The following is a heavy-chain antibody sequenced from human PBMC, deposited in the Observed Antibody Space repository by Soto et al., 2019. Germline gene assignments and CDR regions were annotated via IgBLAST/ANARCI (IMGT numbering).Heavy chain of an antibody. J-gene: IGHJ3*02. CDR3: AKGGYYSLFDI. Sequence: EMQLLESGGGLVQPGGSLRLSCVASGFPFSSYAMSWVRQTPGKGLEWVSGISGSGGRTYYADSVKGRFTISRDNSHNTLLPQIHIPRAEDTAVYFCAKGGYYSLFDIWGQGTMVTVSA. CDR1: GFPFSSYA. D-gene: IGHD3-16*01. CDR2: ISGSGGRT. V-gene: IGHV3-23*01.